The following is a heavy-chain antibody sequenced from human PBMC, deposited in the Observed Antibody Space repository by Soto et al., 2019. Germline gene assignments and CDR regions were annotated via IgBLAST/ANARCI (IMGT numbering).Heavy chain of an antibody. V-gene: IGHV1-69*01. CDR2: IIPIFGTA. CDR1: GGTFSSYA. J-gene: IGHJ6*02. D-gene: IGHD3-3*01. CDR3: ARELSGSGYYTSDYYYGMDV. Sequence: QVQLVQSGAEVKKPGSSVKVSCKASGGTFSSYAISWVRQAPGQGLEWMGGIIPIFGTANYAQKFQGRVTITADESTSAAYMELSSLRSEDTAVYYCARELSGSGYYTSDYYYGMDVWGQGTTVTVSS.